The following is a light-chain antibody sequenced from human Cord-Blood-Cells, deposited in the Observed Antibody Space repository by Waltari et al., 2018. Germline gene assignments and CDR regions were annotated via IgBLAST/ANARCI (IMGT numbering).Light chain of an antibody. J-gene: IGKJ2*01. CDR2: GAS. V-gene: IGKV3-20*01. Sequence: VLTQSPATLCLSLGERATLSCRASQSVSSSYLVGYQQKPGQAPRLLLYGASSRATGIPDRFSGSGSGTDFTLTISRLEPEDFAVYYCQQYGSSPYTFGQGTELEIK. CDR1: QSVSSSY. CDR3: QQYGSSPYT.